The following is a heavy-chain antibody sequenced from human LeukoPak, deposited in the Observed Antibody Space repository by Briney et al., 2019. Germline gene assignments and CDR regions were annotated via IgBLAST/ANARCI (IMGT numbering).Heavy chain of an antibody. CDR2: IYHSGST. Sequence: SETLSLTCTVSGGPITSYYWTWIRQPPGKGLEWIVYIYHSGSTNYNPSLKSGVTISVDTSKNRFSLKMSSVTAADTAVYYCARQTYSSGSAAFDIWGQGTMVTVSS. J-gene: IGHJ3*02. CDR1: GGPITSYY. D-gene: IGHD6-19*01. CDR3: ARQTYSSGSAAFDI. V-gene: IGHV4-59*08.